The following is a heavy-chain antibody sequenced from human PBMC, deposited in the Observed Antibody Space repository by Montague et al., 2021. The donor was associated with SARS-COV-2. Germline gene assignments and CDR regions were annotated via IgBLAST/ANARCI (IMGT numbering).Heavy chain of an antibody. CDR3: ARTTWLRGYFDL. CDR1: GGSISSSSYY. Sequence: SETLSLTCTVPGGSISSSSYYWGWIRQPPGKGLEWIGSIYYSGSTYYNPSLKSRVTISVDTSKNHFSLKLSSVTAADTAVYYCARTTWLRGYFDLWGRGTLVTVSS. CDR2: IYYSGST. D-gene: IGHD5-12*01. V-gene: IGHV4-39*07. J-gene: IGHJ2*01.